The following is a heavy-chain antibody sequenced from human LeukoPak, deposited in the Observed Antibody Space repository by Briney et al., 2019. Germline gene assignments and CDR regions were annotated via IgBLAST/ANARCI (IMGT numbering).Heavy chain of an antibody. CDR1: GASISNYY. CDR3: ARGTPLRVLDY. V-gene: IGHV4-59*01. D-gene: IGHD1/OR15-1a*01. Sequence: PSETLSLTCTVSGASISNYYWSWIRQPPGKGLDWIGYIYYSGSTNYNPSLKSRVTISVDASKNQFSLNLTSVTAADTAVYFCARGTPLRVLDYWGQGILVTVSS. CDR2: IYYSGST. J-gene: IGHJ4*02.